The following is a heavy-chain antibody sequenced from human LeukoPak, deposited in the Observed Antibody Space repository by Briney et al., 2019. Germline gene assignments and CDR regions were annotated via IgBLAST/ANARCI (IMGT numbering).Heavy chain of an antibody. CDR2: IIPIFGTA. V-gene: IGHV1-69*01. D-gene: IGHD3-22*01. CDR3: ARGAPYYDSSGYLNVGY. CDR1: GGTFSSYA. J-gene: IGHJ4*02. Sequence: SVKVSCKASGGTFSSYAISWVRQAPGQGLEWMGGIIPIFGTANYAQKFQGRVTITADESTSTAYMELSSLRSEDTAVYYCARGAPYYDSSGYLNVGYWGQGTLVTVSS.